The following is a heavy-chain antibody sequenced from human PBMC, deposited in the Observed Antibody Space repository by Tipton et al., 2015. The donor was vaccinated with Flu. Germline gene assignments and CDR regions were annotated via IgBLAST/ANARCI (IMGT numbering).Heavy chain of an antibody. J-gene: IGHJ4*02. D-gene: IGHD6-19*01. Sequence: TLSLTCNVSGGSISSGSYYWSWIRQPAGKGLEWIGRIYTSGSTNYNPSLKSRVTISVDTSKNQSSLKLSSVPAADTAVYYCARAAAVALDYWGQGMLVTVSS. V-gene: IGHV4-61*02. CDR3: ARAAAVALDY. CDR2: IYTSGST. CDR1: GGSISSGSYY.